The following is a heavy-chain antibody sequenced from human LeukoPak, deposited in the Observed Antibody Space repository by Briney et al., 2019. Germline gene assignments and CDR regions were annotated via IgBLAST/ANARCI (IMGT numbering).Heavy chain of an antibody. J-gene: IGHJ3*02. CDR3: AGTHQWLGRGAFDI. D-gene: IGHD6-19*01. CDR2: ISYSGST. V-gene: IGHV4-39*01. CDR1: GGSTSSSSHY. Sequence: PSETLSLTCTVSGGSTSSSSHYWGWIRQPPGKGLEWIGSISYSGSTYYNPSLKSRVTISVDTSQNQFSLKLSSVTAADTAVYFCAGTHQWLGRGAFDIWGQGTLVTVSS.